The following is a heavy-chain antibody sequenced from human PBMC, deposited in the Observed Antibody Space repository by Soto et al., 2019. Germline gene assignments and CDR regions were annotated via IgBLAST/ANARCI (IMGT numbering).Heavy chain of an antibody. CDR3: AKQLSGSFWFDP. CDR2: ISGSGGST. V-gene: IGHV3-23*01. Sequence: LRLSCAASGFTFSSYAMSWVRQAPGKGLEWVSAISGSGGSTYYADSVKGRFTISRDNSKNTLYLQMNSLRAEDTAVYYCAKQLSGSFWFDPWGQGTLVTVSA. D-gene: IGHD3-10*01. CDR1: GFTFSSYA. J-gene: IGHJ5*02.